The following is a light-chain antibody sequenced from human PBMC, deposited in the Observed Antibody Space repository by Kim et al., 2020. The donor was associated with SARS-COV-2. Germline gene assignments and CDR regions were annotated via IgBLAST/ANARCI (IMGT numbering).Light chain of an antibody. V-gene: IGLV4-69*01. CDR3: QTWGTGNWV. CDR2: VNSDGSH. J-gene: IGLJ3*02. Sequence: QLVLTQSPSASASLGASVKLTCTLSSGHSRYAIAWHQQQPEKGPRYLMKVNSDGSHSKGDGIPDRFSGSSSGAERYLTISSLQSDDESDYYCQTWGTGNWVFGGGTQLTVL. CDR1: SGHSRYA.